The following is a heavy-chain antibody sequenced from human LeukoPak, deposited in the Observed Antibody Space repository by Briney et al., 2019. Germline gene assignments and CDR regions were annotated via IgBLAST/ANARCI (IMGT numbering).Heavy chain of an antibody. D-gene: IGHD2-2*01. CDR2: ISTSSSYI. J-gene: IGHJ6*02. CDR3: ARKILGCCSSTSCYEVYYYYYGMDV. CDR1: GFTFSSYS. Sequence: GGSLRLSCAASGFTFSSYSMNRVRQAPGKGLEWVSSISTSSSYIYYADSVKGRFTISRDNAKNSLYLQMNSLRAEDTAVYYCARKILGCCSSTSCYEVYYYYYGMDVWGQGTTVTVSS. V-gene: IGHV3-21*01.